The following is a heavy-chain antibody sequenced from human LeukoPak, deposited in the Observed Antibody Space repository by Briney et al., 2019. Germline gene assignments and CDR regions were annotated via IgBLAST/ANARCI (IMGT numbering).Heavy chain of an antibody. Sequence: GGSLRLSCAASGFTFSSYGMHWVRQAPGKGLEWVAVISYDGSNKYYADSVKGRFTISRDNSKNTLYLQMNSLRAEDTAVYYCTKEEYDFWSGYWGQSALRPFDPWGQGTLVTVSS. CDR2: ISYDGSNK. CDR1: GFTFSSYG. J-gene: IGHJ5*02. V-gene: IGHV3-30*18. CDR3: TKEEYDFWSGYWGQSALRPFDP. D-gene: IGHD3-3*01.